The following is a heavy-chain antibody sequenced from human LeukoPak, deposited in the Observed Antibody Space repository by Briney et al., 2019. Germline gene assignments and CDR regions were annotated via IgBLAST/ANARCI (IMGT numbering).Heavy chain of an antibody. V-gene: IGHV3-23*01. CDR3: AKDPTLAARLYYFDY. CDR1: GFTFSSYA. D-gene: IGHD6-6*01. Sequence: GGSLRLSCAAAGFTFSSYAMSWVRQAPGKGLEWVSAISGSGGSTYYADSVKGRFTISRDNSKNTLYLQMNSLRAEDTAVYYCAKDPTLAARLYYFDYWGQGTLVTVSS. CDR2: ISGSGGST. J-gene: IGHJ4*02.